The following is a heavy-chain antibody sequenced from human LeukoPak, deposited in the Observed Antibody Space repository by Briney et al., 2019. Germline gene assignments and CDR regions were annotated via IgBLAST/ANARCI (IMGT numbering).Heavy chain of an antibody. CDR1: GFTFSSYE. Sequence: PGGSLRLSCAASGFTFSSYEMNWVRQAPGKGLEWVSYISSSGSTIYYADSVKGRFTISRDNAKNSLYLQMNSLRAEDTAVYYCAREGGYCSSTSCPPPGDYWGQGTLVTVSS. J-gene: IGHJ4*02. D-gene: IGHD2-2*01. CDR2: ISSSGSTI. CDR3: AREGGYCSSTSCPPPGDY. V-gene: IGHV3-48*03.